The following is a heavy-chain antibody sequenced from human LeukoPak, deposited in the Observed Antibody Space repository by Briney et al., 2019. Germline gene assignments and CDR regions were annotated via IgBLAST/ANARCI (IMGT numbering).Heavy chain of an antibody. V-gene: IGHV1-18*01. J-gene: IGHJ6*03. D-gene: IGHD5-12*01. CDR1: GYTFTSYG. CDR2: ISAYNGNT. CDR3: ASLDIGGYDLYNYYYYMDV. Sequence: ASVKVSCKASGYTFTSYGISWVRQAPGQGLEWMGWISAYNGNTNYAQKLQGRVTMTTDTSTSTAYTELRSLRSEDTAVYYCASLDIGGYDLYNYYYYMDVWGKGTTVTVSS.